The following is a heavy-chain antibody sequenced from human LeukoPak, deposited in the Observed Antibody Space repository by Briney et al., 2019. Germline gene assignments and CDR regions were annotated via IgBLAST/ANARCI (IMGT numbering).Heavy chain of an antibody. Sequence: ASVKVSCKASGYTFTGYYVHWVRQAPGQGLEWMGWMNPKSGGTNYAQKFEARVTMNRDTSISTAYMELSRLRFDDTAVYYCAKEVEQWLKNFDYWGQGTLVTVSS. CDR3: AKEVEQWLKNFDY. D-gene: IGHD6-19*01. CDR2: MNPKSGGT. J-gene: IGHJ4*02. CDR1: GYTFTGYY. V-gene: IGHV1-2*02.